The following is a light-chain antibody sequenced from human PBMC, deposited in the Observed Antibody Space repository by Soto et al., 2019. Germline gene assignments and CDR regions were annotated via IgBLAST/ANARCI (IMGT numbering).Light chain of an antibody. J-gene: IGKJ5*01. Sequence: IVLTQSLGTLSLSPGERATLSCRASQPITSRYLAWYQHQPGQAPRLLIYRTFARAPGIPDRFSGGGSGTDFTLTISRLERDDFAVYYCQQYDTAPPTFGQGTRLEIK. CDR2: RTF. CDR3: QQYDTAPPT. CDR1: QPITSRY. V-gene: IGKV3-20*01.